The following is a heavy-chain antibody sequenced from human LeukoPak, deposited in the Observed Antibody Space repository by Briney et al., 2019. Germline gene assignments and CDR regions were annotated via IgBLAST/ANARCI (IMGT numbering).Heavy chain of an antibody. V-gene: IGHV3-74*01. Sequence: PGRSLRLSCAASGFTFTTNWMHWVRQAPGKGLVWVSRMNVEGSVTSYADFVKGRFTISRDIAKNTLYLQMNTLTAEDTAVYYCARDFGGNSDFWGQGTLVTVSS. J-gene: IGHJ4*02. CDR3: ARDFGGNSDF. CDR1: GFTFTTNW. CDR2: MNVEGSVT. D-gene: IGHD4-23*01.